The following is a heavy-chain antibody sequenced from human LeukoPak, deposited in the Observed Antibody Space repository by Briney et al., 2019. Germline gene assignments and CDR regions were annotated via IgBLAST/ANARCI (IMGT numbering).Heavy chain of an antibody. CDR1: GFPLRNYL. CDR2: IKQDGSEK. J-gene: IGHJ4*02. CDR3: VQYYYGSGSWH. Sequence: GGSLRHSCAASGFPLRNYLMSSVRHAPEKGREWGGNIKQDGSEKYSVDSEKSRVTISGDNAKTTLYLQMNSLRAEDTAAYYCVQYYYGSGSWHWGQGTLVTVSS. V-gene: IGHV3-7*03. D-gene: IGHD3-10*01.